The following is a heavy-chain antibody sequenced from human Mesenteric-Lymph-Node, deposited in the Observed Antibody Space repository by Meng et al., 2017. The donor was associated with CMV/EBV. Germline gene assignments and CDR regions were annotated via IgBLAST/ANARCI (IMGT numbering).Heavy chain of an antibody. CDR3: ARGSSYDILTGYFDY. D-gene: IGHD3-9*01. CDR1: GGSFSGSY. V-gene: IGHV4-34*01. CDR2: INHSGST. J-gene: IGHJ4*02. Sequence: VELGQWGAGLLKPSETLSVTCAVYGGSFSGSYWNWIRQSPEKGLEWIGEINHSGSTTYNPSFTSRIIISVDTSTNHISLNMSSVTAADTAVYYCARGSSYDILTGYFDYWGQGALVTVSS.